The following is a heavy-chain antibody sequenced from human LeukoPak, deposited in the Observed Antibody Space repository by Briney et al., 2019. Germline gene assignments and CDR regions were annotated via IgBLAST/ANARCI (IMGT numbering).Heavy chain of an antibody. V-gene: IGHV3-23*01. J-gene: IGHJ4*02. CDR2: ISGSGGST. CDR1: GFTFSSYA. Sequence: GGSLRLSCAASGFTFSSYAMSWVRQAPGKGLGWVSAISGSGGSTYYADSVKGRFTISRDNSKNTLYLQMNSLRAEDTAVYYCAKALLILRYFDWLSDYWGQGTLVTVSS. D-gene: IGHD3-9*01. CDR3: AKALLILRYFDWLSDY.